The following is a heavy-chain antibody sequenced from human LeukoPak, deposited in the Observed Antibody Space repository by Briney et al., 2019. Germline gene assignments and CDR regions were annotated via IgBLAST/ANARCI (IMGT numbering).Heavy chain of an antibody. J-gene: IGHJ4*02. Sequence: ASVNVSCKASGYTFTSCDINWVRQAPGQGLEWIGWMNPNSGNTGYGQSFQGRITMTRDISIGTAYMELSNLTSEDTAIYYCTRGSSGRRDNWGQGTLVTVSA. CDR3: TRGSSGRRDN. D-gene: IGHD6-19*01. CDR1: GYTFTSCD. V-gene: IGHV1-8*01. CDR2: MNPNSGNT.